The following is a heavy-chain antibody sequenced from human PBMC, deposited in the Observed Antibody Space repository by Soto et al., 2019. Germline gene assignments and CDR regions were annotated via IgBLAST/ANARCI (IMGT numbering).Heavy chain of an antibody. Sequence: ETLSLTCTVSGGSISSYYWSWIRQPPGKGLEWIGYIYYSGSTNYNPSLKSRVTISVDTSKNQFSLKLSSVTAADTAVYYCARVRDGYNYYDYWGQGTLVTVSS. V-gene: IGHV4-59*01. CDR2: IYYSGST. CDR3: ARVRDGYNYYDY. CDR1: GGSISSYY. D-gene: IGHD5-12*01. J-gene: IGHJ4*02.